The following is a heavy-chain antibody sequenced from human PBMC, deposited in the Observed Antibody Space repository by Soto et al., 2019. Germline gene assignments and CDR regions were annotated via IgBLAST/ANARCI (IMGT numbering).Heavy chain of an antibody. CDR1: GFTFSDHY. Sequence: GGSLRLSCAASGFTFSDHYMDWVRQAPGKGLEWVGRTRNKANSYTTEYAASVKGRFTISRDDSKNSLYLQMNSLKTEDTAVYYTVVSAAVTELSFRENWF. D-gene: IGHD3-10*01. V-gene: IGHV3-72*01. CDR3: VVSAAVTELSFRENWF. CDR2: TRNKANSYTT. J-gene: IGHJ5*01.